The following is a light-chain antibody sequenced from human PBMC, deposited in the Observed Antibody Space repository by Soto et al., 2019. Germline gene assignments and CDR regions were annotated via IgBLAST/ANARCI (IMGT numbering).Light chain of an antibody. CDR2: EVS. V-gene: IGLV2-8*01. J-gene: IGLJ2*01. CDR1: SSDVGGYNY. CDR3: SSYAGSNNFGVV. Sequence: QSALTQPRSASGSPGQSVTISCTGTSSDVGGYNYVSWYQQHPGKAPKLMIYEVSKRPSGVPDRFSGSKSGNTASLTVSGLQAEDEADYYCSSYAGSNNFGVVFGGGTKLTVL.